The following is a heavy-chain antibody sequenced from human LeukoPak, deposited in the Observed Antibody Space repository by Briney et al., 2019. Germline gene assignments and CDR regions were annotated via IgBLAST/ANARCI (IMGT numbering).Heavy chain of an antibody. V-gene: IGHV4-59*01. Sequence: PSETLSLTCTVSGGSISSYYWSWIRHPPGKGLEWIGYIYYSGSTNYNPSLKSRVTISVDTSKNQFSLKLSSVTAADTAVYYCASGYSYGPPGVFDYWGQGTLVTVSS. CDR3: ASGYSYGPPGVFDY. D-gene: IGHD5-18*01. J-gene: IGHJ4*02. CDR1: GGSISSYY. CDR2: IYYSGST.